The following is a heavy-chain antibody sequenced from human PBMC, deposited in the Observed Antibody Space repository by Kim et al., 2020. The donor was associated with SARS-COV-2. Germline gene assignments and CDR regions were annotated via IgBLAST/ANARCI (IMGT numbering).Heavy chain of an antibody. Sequence: ASVKVSCKASGYTFTSYGISWVRQAPGQGLEWMGWISAYNGNTNYAQKLQGRVTMTTDTSTSTAYMELRSLRSDDTAVYYCAREWYYDSSGSLYYYYGMDVWGQGTTVTVSS. CDR2: ISAYNGNT. CDR1: GYTFTSYG. CDR3: AREWYYDSSGSLYYYYGMDV. D-gene: IGHD3-22*01. J-gene: IGHJ6*02. V-gene: IGHV1-18*01.